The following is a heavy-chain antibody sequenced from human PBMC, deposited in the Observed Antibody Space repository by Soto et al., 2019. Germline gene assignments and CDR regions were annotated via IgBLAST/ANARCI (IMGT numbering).Heavy chain of an antibody. CDR3: ARDGIAAAGPRSRNMDV. Sequence: QVQLVQSGAEVKKPGASVKVSCKASGYTFTSYGISWVRQAPGHGLEWMGWISAYNGNTNYAQKLQGRVTMTTDTSKRTAYMELRGLGSDDTAVYYCARDGIAAAGPRSRNMDVWGQGTTVTVSS. J-gene: IGHJ6*01. D-gene: IGHD6-13*01. V-gene: IGHV1-18*01. CDR1: GYTFTSYG. CDR2: ISAYNGNT.